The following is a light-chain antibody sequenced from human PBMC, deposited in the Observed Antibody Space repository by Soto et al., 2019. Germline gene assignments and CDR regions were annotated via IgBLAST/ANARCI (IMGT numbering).Light chain of an antibody. CDR1: QGISSY. Sequence: AIRMTQSPYSLSASTGDRFTITCRASQGISSYLAWYQQKPGKAPKLLIYAASTLQSGVPSRFSGSGSGTDFTLTISSLQPEDVAIYYCQKYNSGLITFGQGTRLEIK. CDR3: QKYNSGLIT. CDR2: AAS. J-gene: IGKJ5*01. V-gene: IGKV1-8*01.